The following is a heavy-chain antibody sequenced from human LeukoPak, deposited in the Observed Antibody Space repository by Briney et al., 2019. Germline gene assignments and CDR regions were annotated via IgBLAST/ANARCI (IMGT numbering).Heavy chain of an antibody. J-gene: IGHJ3*02. CDR1: GVTFSSYG. CDR3: AREPTYYYDSSGYYSALDI. V-gene: IGHV3-30*03. CDR2: IAYDGSNK. D-gene: IGHD3-22*01. Sequence: PGGSLRHSCAASGVTFSSYGKHWVRQAPGKGLEWVAVIAYDGSNKYYADSVKGRFTISRDNAKNSLYLQMNSLRAEDTAVYYCAREPTYYYDSSGYYSALDIWGQGTMVTVSS.